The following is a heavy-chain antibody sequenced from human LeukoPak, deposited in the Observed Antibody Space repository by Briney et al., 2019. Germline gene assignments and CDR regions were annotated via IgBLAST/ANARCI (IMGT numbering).Heavy chain of an antibody. CDR2: ISGSGGST. Sequence: GGSLRLSCAASGFTFSDYYMSWIRQAPGKGLEWVSAISGSGGSTYYADSVKGRFTISRDNSKNTLYLQMNSLRAEDTAVYYCARAQGSYYHYYMDVWGKGTTVTVSS. CDR1: GFTFSDYY. V-gene: IGHV3-23*01. D-gene: IGHD1-26*01. J-gene: IGHJ6*03. CDR3: ARAQGSYYHYYMDV.